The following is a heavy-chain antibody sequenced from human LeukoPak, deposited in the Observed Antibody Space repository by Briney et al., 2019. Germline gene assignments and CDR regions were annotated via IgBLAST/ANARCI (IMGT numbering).Heavy chain of an antibody. D-gene: IGHD2-15*01. J-gene: IGHJ3*02. CDR3: ASNIVVVVAANDAFDI. CDR2: IRYDGSNK. CDR1: GFIFSSYG. V-gene: IGHV3-30*02. Sequence: GGSLRLSCAASGFIFSSYGMHWVRQAPGKVLEWVAFIRYDGSNKFYADSVKGPFTISRDNSKNTLYLQMNSLRAEDTAVYYCASNIVVVVAANDAFDIWGQGTMVTVSS.